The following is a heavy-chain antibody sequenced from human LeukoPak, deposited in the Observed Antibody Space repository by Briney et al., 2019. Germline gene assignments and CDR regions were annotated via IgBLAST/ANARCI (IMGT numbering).Heavy chain of an antibody. D-gene: IGHD3-3*01. J-gene: IGHJ4*02. Sequence: SGTLSLTCSVSGGSIGTYYWTWIRQPPGKGLEWIGYIYYSGSTNYNPSLKSRVTISLDTSKNQFSLKLSSVTAADTAVYYCARAILSGYPDSWGQGTLVIVFS. V-gene: IGHV4-59*01. CDR2: IYYSGST. CDR1: GGSIGTYY. CDR3: ARAILSGYPDS.